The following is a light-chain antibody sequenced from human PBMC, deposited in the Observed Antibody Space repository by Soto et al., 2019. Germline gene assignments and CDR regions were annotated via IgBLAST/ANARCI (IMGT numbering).Light chain of an antibody. CDR1: SSDIGAHDY. J-gene: IGLJ1*01. CDR3: GSYTTSGTQV. V-gene: IGLV2-14*01. CDR2: EVS. Sequence: QSVLTQPASASGSRGQSITISCTGTSSDIGAHDYVSWYQQRPGNAPKLIIYEVSYRPSGISGRFSGSKSGATASLTISGLQADDEADYYCGSYTTSGTQVFGTGTKLTVL.